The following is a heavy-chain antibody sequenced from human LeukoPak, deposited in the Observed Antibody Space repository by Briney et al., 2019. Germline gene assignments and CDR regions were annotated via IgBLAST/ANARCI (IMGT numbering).Heavy chain of an antibody. Sequence: PGGSLRLSCAASGFTFSIYAMSGVRQAPGKGLEWVSAISGSGGSTYYADSVKGRFTISRDNSKNTLYLQMNSLRAEDTAVYYCAKVRYYDILTGYFDYWGQGTLVTVSS. J-gene: IGHJ4*02. D-gene: IGHD3-9*01. V-gene: IGHV3-23*01. CDR3: AKVRYYDILTGYFDY. CDR1: GFTFSIYA. CDR2: ISGSGGST.